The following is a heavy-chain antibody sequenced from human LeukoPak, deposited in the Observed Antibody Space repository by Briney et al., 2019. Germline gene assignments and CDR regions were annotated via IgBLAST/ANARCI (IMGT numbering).Heavy chain of an antibody. CDR2: IWYDGSNK. Sequence: GRSLRLSCAASGFTFSSYGMHWVRQAPGKGLEGVAVIWYDGSNKYYADSVKGRFTISRDNSKNTLYLQMNSLRAEDTAVYYCAAADERGYSYGHITYWGQGTLVTVSS. V-gene: IGHV3-33*01. J-gene: IGHJ4*02. CDR1: GFTFSSYG. D-gene: IGHD5-18*01. CDR3: AAADERGYSYGHITY.